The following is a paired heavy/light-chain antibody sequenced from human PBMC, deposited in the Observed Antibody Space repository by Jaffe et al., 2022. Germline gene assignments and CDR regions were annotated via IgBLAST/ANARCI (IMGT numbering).Heavy chain of an antibody. D-gene: IGHD2-21*01. CDR3: AQSPTYSVSTVFAS. Sequence: QITLKESGPTLVKPTETLMLTCTFSGFSLTSSGVAVGWIRQTPGKALEWLAHIYWNGDKYYNPSLQTRLTISKDTSNNLVVLTMTAMEPVDSATYYCAQSPTYSVSTVFASWGQGTLVAVSS. CDR2: IYWNGDK. J-gene: IGHJ4*02. CDR1: GFSLTSSGVA. V-gene: IGHV2-5*01.
Light chain of an antibody. CDR2: DDD. CDR1: SGNIATDY. CDR3: QSADERIYHWV. Sequence: NFVLTQPHSVSGSPGKTVSISCTRSSGNIATDYVQWYQQRPGSSPTLLIYDDDERPSGVPARFSGSIDRSSNSASLTISGLRPEDEADYYCQSADERIYHWVFGGGTRLTVL. J-gene: IGLJ3*02. V-gene: IGLV6-57*01.